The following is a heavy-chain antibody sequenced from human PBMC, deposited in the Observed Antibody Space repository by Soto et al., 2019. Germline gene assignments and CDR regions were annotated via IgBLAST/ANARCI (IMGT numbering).Heavy chain of an antibody. CDR3: ARPNSIAVAGTYDAFDI. D-gene: IGHD6-19*01. Sequence: GGSLRLSCAASGFTFSSYSMNWVRQAPGKGLEWVSSISSSSSYIYYADSVKGRFTISRDNAKNSLYLQMNSLRAEDTAVYYCARPNSIAVAGTYDAFDIWGQGTMVTVSS. V-gene: IGHV3-21*01. J-gene: IGHJ3*02. CDR1: GFTFSSYS. CDR2: ISSSSSYI.